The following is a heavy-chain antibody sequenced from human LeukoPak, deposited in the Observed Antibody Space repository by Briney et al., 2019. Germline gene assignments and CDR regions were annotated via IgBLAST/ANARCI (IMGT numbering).Heavy chain of an antibody. CDR3: TGHHQAYSRTY. J-gene: IGHJ4*02. CDR1: GFTFSSYE. Sequence: GASLRLSCAASGFTFSSYEMNWVRQAPGKGLEWVSYISSSGSTIYYADSVKGRFTISRDNAKGTLYLQMSSLRAEDTAVYYCTGHHQAYSRTYWGQGTLVTVSS. V-gene: IGHV3-48*03. D-gene: IGHD4-11*01. CDR2: ISSSGSTI.